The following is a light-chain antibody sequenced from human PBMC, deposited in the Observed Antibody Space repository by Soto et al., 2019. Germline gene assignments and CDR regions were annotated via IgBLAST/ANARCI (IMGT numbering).Light chain of an antibody. Sequence: DIQITQTTSSLSASVGDRVTITCQASQDISRYLNWYQQKPGKAPKLLIYDATNLEKGVPSRFSGSGSGTDFTFTISNLQPEDIATYFCQHYHNFPITFGQGTRLEIK. CDR1: QDISRY. CDR3: QHYHNFPIT. CDR2: DAT. V-gene: IGKV1-33*01. J-gene: IGKJ5*01.